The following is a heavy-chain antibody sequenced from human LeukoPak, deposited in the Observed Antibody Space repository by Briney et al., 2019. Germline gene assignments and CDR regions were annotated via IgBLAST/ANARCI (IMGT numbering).Heavy chain of an antibody. D-gene: IGHD3-22*01. CDR3: ARGGSGYYNYRWYFDY. Sequence: EGSLRLSCAASGFTFQNYWMNWVRQAPGKGLEWVANINEDGSDKYYVDSVKGRFTISRDNAKNSLYLQMNSLRAEDTAVYYCARGGSGYYNYRWYFDYWGQGTLVTVSS. CDR2: INEDGSDK. V-gene: IGHV3-7*01. CDR1: GFTFQNYW. J-gene: IGHJ4*02.